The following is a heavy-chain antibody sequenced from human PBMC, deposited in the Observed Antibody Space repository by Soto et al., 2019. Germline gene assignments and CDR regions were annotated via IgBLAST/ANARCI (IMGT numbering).Heavy chain of an antibody. D-gene: IGHD5-12*01. CDR3: VAGYNSRLAY. CDR1: GGTFSSYT. V-gene: IGHV1-69*02. J-gene: IGHJ4*02. Sequence: QVQLVQSGAEVKKPGSSVKVSCKASGGTFSSYTINWVRQTPGQGLEWMGRILPLLDIANYAQKFQGRVTITADKSTITAYMELSSLTSEDTAVYYCVAGYNSRLAYWGQGTLVTVSS. CDR2: ILPLLDIA.